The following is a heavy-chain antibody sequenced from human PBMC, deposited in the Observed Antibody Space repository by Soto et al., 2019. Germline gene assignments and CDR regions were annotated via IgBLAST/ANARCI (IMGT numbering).Heavy chain of an antibody. J-gene: IGHJ4*02. CDR3: ARERKGFGYIEY. Sequence: NPSETLSLTCTVSGSITGYYWSWIRQPPGKRLEWIGYMFHGGTTKYNPSLKSRVTLSLDTSKNQFSLSLTSVTAADTALYYCARERKGFGYIEYWGQGALVTVSS. CDR2: MFHGGTT. D-gene: IGHD3-16*01. CDR1: GSITGYY. V-gene: IGHV4-59*01.